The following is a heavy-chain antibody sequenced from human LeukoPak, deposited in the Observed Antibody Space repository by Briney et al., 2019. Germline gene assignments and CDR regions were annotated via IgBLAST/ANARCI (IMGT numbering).Heavy chain of an antibody. V-gene: IGHV3-7*01. CDR2: IKEDGSEK. Sequence: GSLRLSCAASGFTFSSSWMSWVRQAPGKGLEWVANIKEDGSEKCYVEPVKGRFSISRDNAKNSLYLQMNSLRVEDTAVYYCTRGRLTMTWGQGTLVTVSS. CDR1: GFTFSSSW. D-gene: IGHD3-22*01. CDR3: TRGRLTMT. J-gene: IGHJ5*02.